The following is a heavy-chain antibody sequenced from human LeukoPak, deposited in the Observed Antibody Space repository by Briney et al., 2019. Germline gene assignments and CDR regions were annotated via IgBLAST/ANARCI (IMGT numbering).Heavy chain of an antibody. V-gene: IGHV3-21*01. CDR1: GFTFSSYS. CDR3: AKTASTVVTPRDAFDI. D-gene: IGHD4-17*01. J-gene: IGHJ3*02. Sequence: GGSLRLSCAASGFTFSSYSMNWVRQAPGKGLEWVSSISSSSSYIYYADSVKGRFTISRDNAKNSLYLQMNNLRAEDTAVYYCAKTASTVVTPRDAFDIWGQGTMVTVSS. CDR2: ISSSSSYI.